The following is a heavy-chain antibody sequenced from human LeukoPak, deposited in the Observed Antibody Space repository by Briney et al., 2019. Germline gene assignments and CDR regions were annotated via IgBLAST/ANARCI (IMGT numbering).Heavy chain of an antibody. J-gene: IGHJ4*02. CDR1: GGTFSSYA. Sequence: SVKVSCKASGGTFSSYAISWVRQAPGQGLEWMGRIIPILGIANYAQKFQGRVTITADKSTTTAYMELSSLRSEDTAVYYCASGSSLDYWGQGTLVTVSS. CDR3: ASGSSLDY. V-gene: IGHV1-69*04. CDR2: IIPILGIA. D-gene: IGHD6-13*01.